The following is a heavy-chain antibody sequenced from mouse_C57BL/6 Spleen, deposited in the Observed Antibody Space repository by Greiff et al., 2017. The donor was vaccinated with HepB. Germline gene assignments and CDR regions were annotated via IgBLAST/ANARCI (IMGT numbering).Heavy chain of an antibody. D-gene: IGHD1-1*01. Sequence: VQLQQSGPGLVAPSQSLSITCTVSGFSLTSYGVHWVRQPPGKGLEWLVVIWSDGSTTYNSALKSRLSISKDNSKSQVFLKMNSLQTDDTAMYYCARHSDYYGRNAMDYWGQGTSVTVSS. V-gene: IGHV2-6-1*01. J-gene: IGHJ4*01. CDR1: GFSLTSYG. CDR2: IWSDGST. CDR3: ARHSDYYGRNAMDY.